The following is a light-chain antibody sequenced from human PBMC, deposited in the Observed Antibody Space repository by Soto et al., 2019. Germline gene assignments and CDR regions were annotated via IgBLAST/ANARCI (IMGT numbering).Light chain of an antibody. CDR2: VGTGGIVG. J-gene: IGLJ1*01. Sequence: QSVLTQPPSASASLGASVTLTCTLTSGYSNYKVDWYQQRPGKGPRFVMRVGTGGIVGSKGVGIPDRFSVLGSGLNRYLTIKNVQEEDESDYHCGADHGSGSNHVFGTGTKLTVL. CDR3: GADHGSGSNHV. CDR1: SGYSNYK. V-gene: IGLV9-49*01.